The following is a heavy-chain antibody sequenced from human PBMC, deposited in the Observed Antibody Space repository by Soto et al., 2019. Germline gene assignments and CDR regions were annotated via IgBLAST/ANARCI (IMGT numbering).Heavy chain of an antibody. CDR2: RHPSGNT. J-gene: IGHJ4*02. D-gene: IGHD2-21*01. Sequence: QVQLQESDPGLLKPSGTLFLTCAVAGASVSSGNWWSWVRQPPGKGLEWIGERHPSGNTNYNPSLKSGVSVSVDKSNNQLSLLLNALTAAETAVYFCARHGDYSFDFWGQGTLVTVSS. CDR3: ARHGDYSFDF. V-gene: IGHV4-4*02. CDR1: GASVSSGNW.